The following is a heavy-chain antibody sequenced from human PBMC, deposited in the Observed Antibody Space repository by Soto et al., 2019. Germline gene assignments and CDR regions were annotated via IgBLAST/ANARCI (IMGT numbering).Heavy chain of an antibody. D-gene: IGHD5-18*01. CDR1: GGSISSNGYY. CDR3: ARDGGTAMVLDP. J-gene: IGHJ5*02. CDR2: IYHSGST. Sequence: QVQLQESGPGLVKPSQTLSLTCTVSGGSISSNGYYWNWIRQYPGKGLGWIGYIYHSGSTYSNPSLKSRVTISLDTSKHRFSLNLSSVTAADTAMYYCARDGGTAMVLDPWGQGTLVTVSS. V-gene: IGHV4-31*03.